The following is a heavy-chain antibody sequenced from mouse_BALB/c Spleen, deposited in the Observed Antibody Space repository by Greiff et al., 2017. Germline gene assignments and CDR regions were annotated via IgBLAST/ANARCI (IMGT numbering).Heavy chain of an antibody. CDR1: GYTFTSYW. V-gene: IGHV1S81*02. CDR2: INPSNGRT. D-gene: IGHD2-3*01. Sequence: VQLQQPGAELVKPGASVKLSCKASGYTFTSYWMHWVKQRPGQGLEWIGEINPSNGRTNYNEKFKSKATLTVDKSSSTAYMQLSSLTSEDSAVYCCARSDGYLYWYFDVWGAGTTVTVSS. J-gene: IGHJ1*01. CDR3: ARSDGYLYWYFDV.